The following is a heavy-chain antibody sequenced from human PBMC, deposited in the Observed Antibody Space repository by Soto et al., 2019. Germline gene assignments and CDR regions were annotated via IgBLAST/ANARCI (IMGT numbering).Heavy chain of an antibody. Sequence: QVQLVQSGAEVKKPGSSVKVSCKASGGTFSTSTFTWVRQAPGQGLEWMGRTIPLLNVADYAQDFQGRLPITADNSTSTTYMELTSLTSKDTAVYYCARDSPIGSTFSGYDAIDSWGQGTLVTVSS. CDR3: ARDSPIGSTFSGYDAIDS. CDR2: TIPLLNVA. CDR1: GGTFSTST. V-gene: IGHV1-69*08. J-gene: IGHJ4*02. D-gene: IGHD5-12*01.